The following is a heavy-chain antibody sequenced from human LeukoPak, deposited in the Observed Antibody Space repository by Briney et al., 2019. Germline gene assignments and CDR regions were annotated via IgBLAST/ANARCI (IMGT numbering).Heavy chain of an antibody. CDR3: AKVRGYSYGPFVY. D-gene: IGHD5-18*01. Sequence: GGSLRLSCAASGFTFDDYAMHWVRQVPGKGLEWVSGISWNSGDIGYADSVKGRFTISRDNAKNSLYLQMNSLRAEDTALYYCAKVRGYSYGPFVYWGQGTLVTVSP. CDR2: ISWNSGDI. CDR1: GFTFDDYA. J-gene: IGHJ4*02. V-gene: IGHV3-9*01.